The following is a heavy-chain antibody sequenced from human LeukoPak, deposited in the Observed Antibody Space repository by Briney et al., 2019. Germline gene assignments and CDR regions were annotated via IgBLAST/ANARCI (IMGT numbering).Heavy chain of an antibody. V-gene: IGHV3-15*01. CDR2: IKSKTDGGTT. CDR1: GFTFSNAW. D-gene: IGHD1-26*01. J-gene: IGHJ4*02. CDR3: TRIIKSGSFDY. Sequence: GGSLRLSCAASGFTFSNAWMSWVRQAPGKGLEWVGRIKSKTDGGTTDYAAPVKGRFTISGDDSKNTLYLQMNSLKTEDTAVYYCTRIIKSGSFDYWGQGTLVTVSS.